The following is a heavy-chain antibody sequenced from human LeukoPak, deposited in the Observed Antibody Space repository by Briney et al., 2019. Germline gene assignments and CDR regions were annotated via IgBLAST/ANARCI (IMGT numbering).Heavy chain of an antibody. CDR1: GGSISSYY. CDR2: IYYSGST. CDR3: ARLRTPDFWVDH. Sequence: SETLSLTCTVSGGSISSYYWSWIRQPPGKGLEWIGYIYYSGSTNYNPSLKSRVTISVDTSKNQFSLKLSSVTAADTAVYYCARLRTPDFWVDHGCQGTLLTVSS. V-gene: IGHV4-59*01. J-gene: IGHJ4*02. D-gene: IGHD3/OR15-3a*01.